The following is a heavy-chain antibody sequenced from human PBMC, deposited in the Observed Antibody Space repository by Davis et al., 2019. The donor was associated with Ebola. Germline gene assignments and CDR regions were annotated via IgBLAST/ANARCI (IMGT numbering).Heavy chain of an antibody. CDR2: INDANGYT. J-gene: IGHJ4*02. D-gene: IGHD2-2*01. V-gene: IGHV1-3*01. Sequence: AASVKVSCKASGYTFTSYAIHWVRQAPGPRLERMGWINDANGYTQYSQKFQGRATITRDTSASTAYMELSSLRSEDTAVYYCTRVSLYRFSRSSTYFDYWGQGTLVTVSS. CDR1: GYTFTSYA. CDR3: TRVSLYRFSRSSTYFDY.